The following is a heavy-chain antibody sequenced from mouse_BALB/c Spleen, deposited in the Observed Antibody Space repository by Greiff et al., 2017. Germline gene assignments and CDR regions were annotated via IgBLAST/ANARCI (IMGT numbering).Heavy chain of an antibody. CDR3: TRSIHYGNYFAY. Sequence: EVQLQQSGTVLARPGASVKMSCKASGYTFTSYWMHWVKQRPGQGLEWIGAIYPGNSDTSYNQKFKGKAKLTAVTSTSTAYMELSSLTNEDSAVYYCTRSIHYGNYFAYWGQGTLVTVSA. J-gene: IGHJ3*01. V-gene: IGHV1-5*01. CDR1: GYTFTSYW. D-gene: IGHD2-1*01. CDR2: IYPGNSDT.